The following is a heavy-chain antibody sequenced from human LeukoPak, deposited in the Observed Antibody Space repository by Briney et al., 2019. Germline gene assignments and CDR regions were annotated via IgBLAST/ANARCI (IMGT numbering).Heavy chain of an antibody. J-gene: IGHJ4*02. D-gene: IGHD7-27*01. CDR3: ARNWGGDY. CDR2: IKQDGSEK. CDR1: GFTFSNYW. V-gene: IGHV3-7*05. Sequence: GGSLRLSCAASGFTFSNYWMSWVRQAPGKGLEWVANIKQDGSEKDYVDSVKGRFTISRDNAKNSLYLQINSLRAEDTAVYYCARNWGGDYWGQGTLVTVSS.